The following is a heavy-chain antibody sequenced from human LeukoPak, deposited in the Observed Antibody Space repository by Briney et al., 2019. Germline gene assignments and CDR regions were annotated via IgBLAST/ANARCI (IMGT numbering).Heavy chain of an antibody. J-gene: IGHJ6*03. Sequence: ASVKVSCKASGGTFSSYAISWVRQAPGQGLEWMGGIIPIFGTANYAQKFQGRVTITADESTSTAYMELSSLRSEDTAVYYCARVRGRGTIPYYYYYYMDVWGKGTTVTVSS. CDR1: GGTFSSYA. CDR3: ARVRGRGTIPYYYYYYMDV. D-gene: IGHD1-26*01. V-gene: IGHV1-69*13. CDR2: IIPIFGTA.